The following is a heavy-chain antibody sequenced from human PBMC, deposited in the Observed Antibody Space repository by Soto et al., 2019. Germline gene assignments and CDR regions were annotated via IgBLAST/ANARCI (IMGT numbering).Heavy chain of an antibody. CDR3: ARVGRGYSYGQGFDY. CDR1: GFTFSDFA. V-gene: IGHV3-30-3*01. J-gene: IGHJ4*02. D-gene: IGHD5-18*01. Sequence: QVQLVESGGGVVQPGRSLRLSCATSGFTFSDFAMHWVRQAPGKGLEWVALISDDGSKKYYADSVQGRFTISKDNSKNTLYVEMNSLRAEDTAVYYCARVGRGYSYGQGFDYWGQGTLVTVSS. CDR2: ISDDGSKK.